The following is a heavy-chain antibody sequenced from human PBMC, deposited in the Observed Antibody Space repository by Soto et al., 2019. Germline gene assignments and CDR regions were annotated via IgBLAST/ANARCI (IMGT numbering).Heavy chain of an antibody. CDR2: IWYDGSNK. D-gene: IGHD5-12*01. CDR3: ARDWGLSGYKRKAVLDPFDY. Sequence: GGSLRLSCAASGFTFSSYGMHWVRQAPGKGLEWVAVIWYDGSNKYYADSVKGRFTISRDNSKNTLYLQMNSLRAEDTAVYYCARDWGLSGYKRKAVLDPFDYWGQGTLVTV. CDR1: GFTFSSYG. V-gene: IGHV3-33*01. J-gene: IGHJ4*02.